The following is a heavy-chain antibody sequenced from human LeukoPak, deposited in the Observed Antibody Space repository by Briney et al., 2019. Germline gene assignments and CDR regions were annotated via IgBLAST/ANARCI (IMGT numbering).Heavy chain of an antibody. CDR3: ARGSPRGYCSSTSCYPFFDY. J-gene: IGHJ4*02. V-gene: IGHV1-2*02. CDR2: INPNSGGT. Sequence: GASVKVSCKASGYTFTAYYMHWVRQAPGQGLEWMGWINPNSGGTNFARKFQGRLTMTRDTSISTAYMELSRLRSDDTAVYNCARGSPRGYCSSTSCYPFFDYWGQGTLVTVSS. D-gene: IGHD2-2*01. CDR1: GYTFTAYY.